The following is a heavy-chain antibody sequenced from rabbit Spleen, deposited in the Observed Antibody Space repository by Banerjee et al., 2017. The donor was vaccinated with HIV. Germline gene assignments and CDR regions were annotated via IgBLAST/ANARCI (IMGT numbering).Heavy chain of an antibody. V-gene: IGHV1S45*01. Sequence: QEQLEESGGGLVKPGASLKLCCKASGFSFSSGYDMSWVRQAPGKGLEWIGFIYTGNGKNYYASWAKGRFTISKTSSTTVTLQVTSLTAADTATYFCTRDDGSGHYIDGYFNLWGPGTLVTVS. CDR2: IYTGNGKN. J-gene: IGHJ4*01. CDR1: GFSFSSGYD. CDR3: TRDDGSGHYIDGYFNL. D-gene: IGHD1-1*01.